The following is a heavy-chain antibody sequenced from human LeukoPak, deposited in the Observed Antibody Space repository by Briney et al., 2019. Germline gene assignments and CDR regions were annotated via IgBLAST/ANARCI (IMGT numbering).Heavy chain of an antibody. D-gene: IGHD3-10*01. Sequence: SGGSLRLSCTASGVNFGDYWMSWVRQGPGKGLDWVANINQDGSEKSYVDSVKGRFTISRDNAKNSLYLQMNSLRVEDTAVYYCARYYYGTGSYSRARFDPWGQGTQVTVSS. CDR3: ARYYYGTGSYSRARFDP. CDR1: GVNFGDYW. J-gene: IGHJ5*02. V-gene: IGHV3-7*04. CDR2: INQDGSEK.